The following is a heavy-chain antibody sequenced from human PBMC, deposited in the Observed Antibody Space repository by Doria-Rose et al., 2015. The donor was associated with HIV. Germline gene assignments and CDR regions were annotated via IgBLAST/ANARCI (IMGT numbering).Heavy chain of an antibody. Sequence: QITLKESGPVLVKPTETLTLTCTVSGVSLSSLGMGVSWIRQPPGKALEWLANIFSDDESSYNTSLKSRLTISRDTSKSQVVLTMTDMDPVDTATYYCARIKSSRWYHKYYFDFWGQGTLVIVSA. CDR3: ARIKSSRWYHKYYFDF. CDR2: IFSDDES. CDR1: GVSLSSLGMG. D-gene: IGHD6-13*01. V-gene: IGHV2-26*01. J-gene: IGHJ4*02.